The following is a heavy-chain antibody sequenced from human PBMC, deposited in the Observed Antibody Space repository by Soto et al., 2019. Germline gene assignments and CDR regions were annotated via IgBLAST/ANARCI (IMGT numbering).Heavy chain of an antibody. Sequence: PSETLSLTCAVYGGSFSGYYWSWIRQPPGKGLEWIGEINHSGSTNYNPSLKSRVTISVDTSKNQFSLKLSSVTAADTAVYYCARDSTTVTTPGYQRPLDYWGQGTLVTVSS. CDR2: INHSGST. D-gene: IGHD4-17*01. CDR1: GGSFSGYY. V-gene: IGHV4-34*01. CDR3: ARDSTTVTTPGYQRPLDY. J-gene: IGHJ4*02.